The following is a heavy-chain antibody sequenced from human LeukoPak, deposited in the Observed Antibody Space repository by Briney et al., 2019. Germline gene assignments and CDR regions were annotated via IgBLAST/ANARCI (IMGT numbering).Heavy chain of an antibody. CDR3: ARVRSGSLDY. J-gene: IGHJ4*02. CDR1: GFTFSSYS. Sequence: GGSPRLSCAASGFTFSSYSMNWVRQAPGKGLEWVSSISSSRSYIYYADSVKGRFTISRDNAKNSLYLQMNSLRAEDTAVYYCARVRSGSLDYWGQGTLVTVSS. CDR2: ISSSRSYI. D-gene: IGHD1-26*01. V-gene: IGHV3-21*01.